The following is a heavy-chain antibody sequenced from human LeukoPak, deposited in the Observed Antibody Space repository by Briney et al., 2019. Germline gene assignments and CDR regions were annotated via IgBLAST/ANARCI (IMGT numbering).Heavy chain of an antibody. D-gene: IGHD3-22*01. CDR3: ASGGYWGHFDY. Sequence: SETLSLTCTVSGGSISSYYWSWIRQPPGKGLEWTGYIYYSGSTNYNPSLKSRVTISVDTSKNQFSLKLSSVTAADTAVYYCASGGYWGHFDYWGQGTLVTVSS. CDR2: IYYSGST. J-gene: IGHJ4*02. CDR1: GGSISSYY. V-gene: IGHV4-59*01.